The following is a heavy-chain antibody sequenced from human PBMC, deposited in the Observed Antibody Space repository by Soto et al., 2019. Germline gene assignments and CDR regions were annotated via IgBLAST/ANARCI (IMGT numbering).Heavy chain of an antibody. V-gene: IGHV4-34*01. J-gene: IGHJ6*03. CDR3: AREGPNCSGGSCYRYYYYYYMDV. CDR2: INHSGST. D-gene: IGHD2-15*01. Sequence: ASETLSLTCAAYGGSFSGYYWSWIRQPPGKGLEWIGEINHSGSTNYNPSLKSRVTISVDTSKNQFSLKLSSVTAADTAVYYCAREGPNCSGGSCYRYYYYYYMDVWGKGTTVTVSS. CDR1: GGSFSGYY.